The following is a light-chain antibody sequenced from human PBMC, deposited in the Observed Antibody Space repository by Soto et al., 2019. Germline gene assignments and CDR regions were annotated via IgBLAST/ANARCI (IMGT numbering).Light chain of an antibody. CDR1: QSISSW. J-gene: IGKJ1*01. Sequence: DIQMTQSPSTLSASVGDRVTITCRASQSISSWLAWYQQKPGKAPKLLIYDASSLESGVPSRFSGSGSGTEFTITISRLQPDDFATYYCQQYNSYWTFGQGTKVEIK. V-gene: IGKV1-5*01. CDR2: DAS. CDR3: QQYNSYWT.